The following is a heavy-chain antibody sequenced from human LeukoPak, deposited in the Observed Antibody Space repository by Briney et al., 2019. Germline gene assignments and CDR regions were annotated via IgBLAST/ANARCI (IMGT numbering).Heavy chain of an antibody. CDR1: GFTFSSYW. D-gene: IGHD3-10*01. V-gene: IGHV3-74*01. Sequence: GGSLRLSRAASGFTFSSYWMHWVRQAPGKGLVWVSRINSDGSRTSYADSVKGRFTISRDNAKNTLYLQMNSLRAEDTAVYYCARGPMVRTNLFDYWGQGTLVTVSS. CDR2: INSDGSRT. J-gene: IGHJ4*02. CDR3: ARGPMVRTNLFDY.